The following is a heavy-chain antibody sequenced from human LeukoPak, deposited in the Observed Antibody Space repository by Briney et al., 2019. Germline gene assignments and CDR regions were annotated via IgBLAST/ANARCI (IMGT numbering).Heavy chain of an antibody. J-gene: IGHJ3*02. D-gene: IGHD6-6*01. CDR2: IYTSGST. Sequence: SETLSLTCAVYGGSFSGYYWSWIRQPAGKGLEWIGRIYTSGSTNYNPSLKSRVTMSVDTSKNQFSLKLSSVTAADTAVYYCARDVGSSIAALNAFDIWGQGTMVTVSS. CDR1: GGSFSGYY. V-gene: IGHV4-4*07. CDR3: ARDVGSSIAALNAFDI.